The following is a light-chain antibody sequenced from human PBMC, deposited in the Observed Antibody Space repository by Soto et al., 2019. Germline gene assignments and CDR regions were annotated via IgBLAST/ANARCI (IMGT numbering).Light chain of an antibody. CDR1: RTIGTN. CDR2: KTS. V-gene: IGKV3-15*01. CDR3: QQYADWPLT. Sequence: IVMTQSPATVSVSPGESTSLSCRASRTIGTNLGWYQQKPGQAPRLLISKTSNRATGVPARFSGSGSGTEFTLTITIRQSEDSAVYYCQQYADWPLTCGGGTKVDI. J-gene: IGKJ4*01.